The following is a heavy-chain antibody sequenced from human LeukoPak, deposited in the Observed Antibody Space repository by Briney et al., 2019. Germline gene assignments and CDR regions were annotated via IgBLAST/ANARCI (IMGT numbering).Heavy chain of an antibody. D-gene: IGHD6-13*01. CDR1: GYTFTNYD. Sequence: GASVKVSCKASGYTFTNYDINWVRQAPGQGLEWMGWISTYNGNTNYAQKLQGRVSMTTDTSTSTAYMELTSLRSDDTAVYYCARDHAESSNWPSDYWGQGTLVTVS. CDR2: ISTYNGNT. CDR3: ARDHAESSNWPSDY. V-gene: IGHV1-18*01. J-gene: IGHJ4*02.